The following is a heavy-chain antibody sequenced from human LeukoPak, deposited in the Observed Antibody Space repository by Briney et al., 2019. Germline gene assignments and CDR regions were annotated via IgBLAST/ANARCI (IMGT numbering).Heavy chain of an antibody. CDR2: IYYSGST. D-gene: IGHD3-16*02. V-gene: IGHV4-31*03. CDR1: GGSISSGGYS. Sequence: PSETLSLTCTVSGGSISSGGYSWSWIRQHPGKGLEWIGYIYYSGSTYYNPSLKSRVTISVDTSKDQFSLKLSSVTAADTAVYYCARGIQYYDYVWGSYRPNWFDPWGQGTLVTVSS. CDR3: ARGIQYYDYVWGSYRPNWFDP. J-gene: IGHJ5*02.